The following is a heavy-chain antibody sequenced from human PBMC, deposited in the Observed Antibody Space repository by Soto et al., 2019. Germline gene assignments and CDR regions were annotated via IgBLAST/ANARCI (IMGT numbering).Heavy chain of an antibody. CDR2: ISNYNENT. D-gene: IGHD4-17*01. CDR1: GYTFSNYG. Sequence: ASVKVSCKASGYTFSNYGISWVRQAPGQGLEWMGWISNYNENTEYAQKFQGRVTMTTDTSTNTAYMELRSLRSDDTAVFYCARDSHRDYDGYYFDHWGQGTLVTVSS. CDR3: ARDSHRDYDGYYFDH. V-gene: IGHV1-18*01. J-gene: IGHJ4*02.